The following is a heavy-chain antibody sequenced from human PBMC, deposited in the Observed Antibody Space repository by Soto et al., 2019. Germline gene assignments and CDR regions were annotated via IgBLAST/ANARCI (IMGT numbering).Heavy chain of an antibody. CDR2: ISGTGYNT. V-gene: IGHV3-23*01. CDR3: ARDRQFSHPRGGMDV. Sequence: GGSLRLSCAASGFTFSSYAMNWVRQAPGKGLEWVSAISGTGYNTYYADSLKGRFTISRDNSKNTLSLQMNSLRAEDTAVYYCARDRQFSHPRGGMDVWGRGTTVTVSS. CDR1: GFTFSSYA. D-gene: IGHD3-10*01. J-gene: IGHJ6*02.